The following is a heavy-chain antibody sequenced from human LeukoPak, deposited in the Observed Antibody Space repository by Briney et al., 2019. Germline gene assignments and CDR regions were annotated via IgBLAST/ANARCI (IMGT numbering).Heavy chain of an antibody. Sequence: PSETLSLTXAVSGYSISSGYYWGWIRQPPGKGLEWIGSIYHSGSTYYNPSLKSRVTISVDTSKNQFSLKLSSVTAADTAVYYCARVEIVLMVYAIEWGQGTLVTVSS. J-gene: IGHJ4*02. D-gene: IGHD2-8*01. CDR3: ARVEIVLMVYAIE. V-gene: IGHV4-38-2*01. CDR1: GYSISSGYY. CDR2: IYHSGST.